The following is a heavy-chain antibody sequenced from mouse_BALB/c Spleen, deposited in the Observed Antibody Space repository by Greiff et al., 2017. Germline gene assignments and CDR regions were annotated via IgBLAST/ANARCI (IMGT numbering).Heavy chain of an antibody. J-gene: IGHJ3*01. CDR1: GFSLTSYG. Sequence: QVRLKESGPGLVQPSQSLSITCTVSGFSLTSYGVHWVRQSPGKGLEWLGVIWSGGSTDYNAAFISRLSISKDNSKSQVFFKMNSLQANDTAIYYCARMPYDGYQGFAYWGQGTLVTVSA. CDR3: ARMPYDGYQGFAY. D-gene: IGHD2-3*01. CDR2: IWSGGST. V-gene: IGHV2-2*02.